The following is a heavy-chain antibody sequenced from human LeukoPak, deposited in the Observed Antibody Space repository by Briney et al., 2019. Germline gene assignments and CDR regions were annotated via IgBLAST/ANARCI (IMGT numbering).Heavy chain of an antibody. Sequence: PGGSLRLSCVASGFTFSNFEMNWVRRAPGKGLEWVSYISSPGTHIYYADSVEGRFTISRDNGKNSLYLQMNSLRAEDTAVYYCVLRSSWNYYMDVWGKGTTVAVSS. J-gene: IGHJ6*03. V-gene: IGHV3-48*03. CDR2: ISSPGTHI. CDR3: VLRSSWNYYMDV. D-gene: IGHD6-13*01. CDR1: GFTFSNFE.